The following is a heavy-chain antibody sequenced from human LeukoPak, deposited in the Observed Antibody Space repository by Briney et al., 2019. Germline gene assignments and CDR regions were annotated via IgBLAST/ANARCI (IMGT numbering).Heavy chain of an antibody. CDR2: IIPIFGIA. CDR3: AREFQYNWNFKGFDP. V-gene: IGHV1-69*04. CDR1: GGTFSSYA. Sequence: ASVKVSCKASGGTFSSYAISWVRQAPGQGLEWMGRIIPIFGIANYAQTFQGRVTITADKSTSTAYMELSSLRSEDTAVYYCAREFQYNWNFKGFDPWGQGTLVTVSS. D-gene: IGHD1-7*01. J-gene: IGHJ5*02.